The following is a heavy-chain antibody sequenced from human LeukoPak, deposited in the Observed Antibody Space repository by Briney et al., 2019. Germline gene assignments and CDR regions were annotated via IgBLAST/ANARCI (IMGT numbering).Heavy chain of an antibody. CDR1: GFTVSDFY. D-gene: IGHD6-13*01. V-gene: IGHV3-53*01. CDR2: IYKDDTT. J-gene: IGHJ4*02. Sequence: QAGGSLRLSCAASGFTVSDFYMSWVRQAPEKGLEWVSLIYKDDTTHYADSVKGRFTISRDNSENTLHLQMNSLRAEDTAVYYCAREPSFRYSSTGYFDFWGQGILVTVSS. CDR3: AREPSFRYSSTGYFDF.